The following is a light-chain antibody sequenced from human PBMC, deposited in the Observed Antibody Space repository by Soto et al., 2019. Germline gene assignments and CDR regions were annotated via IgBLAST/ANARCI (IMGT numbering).Light chain of an antibody. V-gene: IGKV1-5*01. CDR3: QQYNSYSWT. CDR2: DAS. Sequence: DIQMTQSPSTVSAYVGDSVTITCRASQSITTWLAWYQQRPGKAPKLLIYDASSLQTGVPSRLSGSGSGTDFTLTISSLQPDDFATYYCQQYNSYSWTFGQGTKVDIK. J-gene: IGKJ1*01. CDR1: QSITTW.